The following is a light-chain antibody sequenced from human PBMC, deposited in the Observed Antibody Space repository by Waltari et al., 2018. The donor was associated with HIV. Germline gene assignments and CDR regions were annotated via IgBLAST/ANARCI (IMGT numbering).Light chain of an antibody. V-gene: IGLV3-1*01. Sequence: SYELTQPPSVSVSPGQTASITCSGDKLGDKYASWYQQKTGQSPVLLIFQDDKRPSGIPERFSGSNSRDTATLTISGTQAMDEADYFCQAWDSNTIVFGTGTKVTVL. CDR1: KLGDKY. CDR3: QAWDSNTIV. J-gene: IGLJ1*01. CDR2: QDD.